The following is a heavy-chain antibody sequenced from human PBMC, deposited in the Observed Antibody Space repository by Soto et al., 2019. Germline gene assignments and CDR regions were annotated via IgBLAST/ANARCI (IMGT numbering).Heavy chain of an antibody. Sequence: GGSLRLSCAASGFTFSSYAMHWVRQAPGKGLEWVAVISYDGSNKYYADSVKGRFTISRDNSKNTLYLQMNSLRAEDTAVYYCARDPNTFGGVIGQLDYWGQGTLVTVSS. CDR1: GFTFSSYA. J-gene: IGHJ4*02. D-gene: IGHD3-16*02. CDR2: ISYDGSNK. V-gene: IGHV3-30-3*01. CDR3: ARDPNTFGGVIGQLDY.